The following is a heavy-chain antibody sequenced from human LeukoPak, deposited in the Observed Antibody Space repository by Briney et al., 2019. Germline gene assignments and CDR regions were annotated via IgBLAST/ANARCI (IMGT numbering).Heavy chain of an antibody. CDR2: ISWDSKNI. V-gene: IGHV3-9*01. Sequence: GRSLRLSCAASGFTFDDYAMFWVRQAPGKGLEWVSGISWDSKNIGYAASVKGRFTISRDNAKNSLHLQLSSLRAEDTAFYYCARGNRDSSGFYYYYGMDLWGQGTTVNVSS. CDR3: ARGNRDSSGFYYYYGMDL. CDR1: GFTFDDYA. J-gene: IGHJ6*02. D-gene: IGHD6-19*01.